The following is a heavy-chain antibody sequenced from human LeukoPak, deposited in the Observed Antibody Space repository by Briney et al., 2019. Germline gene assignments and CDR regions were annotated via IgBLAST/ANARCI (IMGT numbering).Heavy chain of an antibody. V-gene: IGHV4-34*01. CDR3: AKGGGSGSYYNLN. CDR2: INRGGST. CDR1: GGSFSGYY. D-gene: IGHD3-10*01. J-gene: IGHJ4*02. Sequence: PSETLSLICRVYGGSFSGYYWGWIRQPPAKGLEWVGEINRGGSTNYNPSLRGRVTISVDTSKNQYSLKLSSVTAADTAVYYCAKGGGSGSYYNLNWGQGTLVTVSS.